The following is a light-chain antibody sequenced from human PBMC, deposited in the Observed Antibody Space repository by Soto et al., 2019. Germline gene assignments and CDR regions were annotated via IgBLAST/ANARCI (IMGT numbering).Light chain of an antibody. CDR1: QSVRSSY. CDR2: GAS. V-gene: IGKV3-20*01. CDR3: QQYGNSPIT. Sequence: EIVLTQSPGTLSLSPGERATLSCRASQSVRSSYLAWYQQKPGQAPRLLIYGASSRATGIPDRISGSGSGTDFTLTISRLEPEDFAVYYCQQYGNSPITFGQGTRLEI. J-gene: IGKJ5*01.